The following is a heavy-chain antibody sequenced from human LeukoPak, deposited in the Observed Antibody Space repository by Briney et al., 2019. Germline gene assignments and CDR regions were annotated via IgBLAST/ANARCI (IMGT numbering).Heavy chain of an antibody. V-gene: IGHV3-21*04. J-gene: IGHJ3*02. CDR2: ISSSSSYI. CDR3: AKRAVVVPAALWGAFDI. D-gene: IGHD2-2*01. CDR1: GFTFSSYS. Sequence: GGSLRLSCAASGFTFSSYSMNWVRQAPGKGLEWVSSISSSSSYIYYADSVKGRFTISRDNSKNTLYLQMNSLRAEDTAVYYCAKRAVVVPAALWGAFDIWGQGTMVTVSS.